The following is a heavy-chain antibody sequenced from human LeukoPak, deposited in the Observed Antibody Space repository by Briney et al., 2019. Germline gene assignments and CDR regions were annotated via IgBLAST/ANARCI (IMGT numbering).Heavy chain of an antibody. CDR1: GFIFSSYA. J-gene: IGHJ4*02. V-gene: IGHV3-23*01. Sequence: GGSVRLSCAASGFIFSSYAMSWVRQAPGKGLEWVSTISGSGAGTYYADSVKGRFAISRNNSKNTLYLQMNSLRAEDTAVYYCAKDRSCTNDICHGDFDYWGQGTLVTVSS. CDR2: ISGSGAGT. D-gene: IGHD2-8*01. CDR3: AKDRSCTNDICHGDFDY.